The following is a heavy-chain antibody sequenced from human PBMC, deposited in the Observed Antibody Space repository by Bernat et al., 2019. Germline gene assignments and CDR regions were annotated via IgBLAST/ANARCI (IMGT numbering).Heavy chain of an antibody. V-gene: IGHV4-38-2*01. CDR1: GYPISSGYY. J-gene: IGHJ6*03. D-gene: IGHD3-10*01. CDR2: IFHSGPI. CDR3: AVYYGSGNYYAHYYYYMDV. Sequence: QVRLQESGPGLVKPSETLSLTCAVSGYPISSGYYWGWIRQPPGKGLEWIASIFHSGPIYYNPSLKSRVTISVDTSKNQFSLKLTSVTAADTDVYYCAVYYGSGNYYAHYYYYMDVWGKGTTVTVSS.